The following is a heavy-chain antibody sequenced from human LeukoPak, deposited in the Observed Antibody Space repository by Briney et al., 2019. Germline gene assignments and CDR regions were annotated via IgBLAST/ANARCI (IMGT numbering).Heavy chain of an antibody. D-gene: IGHD1-14*01. Sequence: GGSLRLSCAAAAFTFSHFFMTWFRQAPGKGLECVSYIGSGGSPIYYADSVKGRFTSPRDDAKKSLYLQMNGLRAEDTAVYYCANIPPTGGWGQGTLVTVSS. CDR2: IGSGGSPI. CDR3: ANIPPTGG. J-gene: IGHJ4*02. CDR1: AFTFSHFF. V-gene: IGHV3-11*01.